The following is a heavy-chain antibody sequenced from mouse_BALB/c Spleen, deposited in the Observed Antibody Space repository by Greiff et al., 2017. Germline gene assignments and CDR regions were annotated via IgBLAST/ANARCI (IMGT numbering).Heavy chain of an antibody. Sequence: EVQLQQSGAELVKPGALVKLSCTASGFNIKDTYMHWVKQRPEQGLEWIGRIDPANGNTKYDPKFQGKATITADTSSNTAYLQLSSLTSEDTAVYYCAREEGNYQAWFAYGGQGTLVTVSA. CDR1: GFNIKDTY. D-gene: IGHD2-1*01. CDR2: IDPANGNT. J-gene: IGHJ3*01. CDR3: AREEGNYQAWFAY. V-gene: IGHV14-3*02.